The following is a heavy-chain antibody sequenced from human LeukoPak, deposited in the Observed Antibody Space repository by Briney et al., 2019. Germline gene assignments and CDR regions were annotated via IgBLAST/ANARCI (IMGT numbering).Heavy chain of an antibody. J-gene: IGHJ4*02. CDR2: IYPGDSDT. V-gene: IGHV5-51*01. D-gene: IGHD6-19*01. CDR3: ARARYIAVAGSGSAPFDY. Sequence: GESLKISCKGSGYSFTSYWIGWVRQMPGKGLEWMGIIYPGDSDTRYSPSFQGQVTISADKSISTAYLQWSSLKASDTAMYYCARARYIAVAGSGSAPFDYWGQGTLVTVSS. CDR1: GYSFTSYW.